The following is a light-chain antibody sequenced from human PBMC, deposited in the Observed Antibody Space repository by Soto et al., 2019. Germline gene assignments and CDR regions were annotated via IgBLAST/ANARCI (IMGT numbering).Light chain of an antibody. V-gene: IGLV2-8*01. CDR2: EFT. Sequence: QSALTQPPSASGSPGQSVTISCTGTSSDGGGYNYVSWFQQSPPSAPKLFIYEFTNRPSRLPARFSCSKSANTPSLPVSGLQPEFEAVYYCTSYAASYISYFVFGGGPPLTVL. CDR1: SSDGGGYNY. CDR3: TSYAASYISYFV. J-gene: IGLJ3*02.